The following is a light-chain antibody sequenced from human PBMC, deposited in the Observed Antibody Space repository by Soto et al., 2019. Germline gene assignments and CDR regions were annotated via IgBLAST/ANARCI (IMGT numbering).Light chain of an antibody. J-gene: IGLJ3*02. Sequence: QLVLTQPSSLSASPGASPSLTCTLRSGINVGTYRIYWYQQKPGSPPQYLLKYKSDSDKQQGSGVPSRFSGSKDASANAGILLISGLQSEDEADYYCMIWHSSAWVFGGGTKLTVL. CDR1: SGINVGTYR. CDR2: YKSDSDK. V-gene: IGLV5-45*03. CDR3: MIWHSSAWV.